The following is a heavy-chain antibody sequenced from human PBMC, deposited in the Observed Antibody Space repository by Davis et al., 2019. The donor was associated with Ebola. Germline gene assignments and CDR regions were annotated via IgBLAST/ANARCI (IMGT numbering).Heavy chain of an antibody. Sequence: AASVKVSCKASGGTFSSYAISWVRQAPGQGLEWMGRIIPILGIANYAQKFQGRVTITADKSTSTAYMELSSLRSEDTAVYYCASPLFGTSVTTSYYHFDYWGQGTLVTVSS. V-gene: IGHV1-69*04. D-gene: IGHD4-17*01. CDR2: IIPILGIA. CDR1: GGTFSSYA. J-gene: IGHJ4*02. CDR3: ASPLFGTSVTTSYYHFDY.